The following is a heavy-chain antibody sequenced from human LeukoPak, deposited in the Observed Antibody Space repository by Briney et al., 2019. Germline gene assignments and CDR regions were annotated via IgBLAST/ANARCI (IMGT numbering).Heavy chain of an antibody. D-gene: IGHD5-12*01. CDR3: VRELRRAFDI. J-gene: IGHJ3*02. CDR2: ISPIFGTA. V-gene: IGHV1-69*05. Sequence: SVKVPCKASGGTFSNYAIIWVRQAPGQGREWMGGISPIFGTANYAQKFLGRVRSNTVDSTSPAHIDLSSLRSEDTAVYYCVRELRRAFDIWGQGTMVTVSS. CDR1: GGTFSNYA.